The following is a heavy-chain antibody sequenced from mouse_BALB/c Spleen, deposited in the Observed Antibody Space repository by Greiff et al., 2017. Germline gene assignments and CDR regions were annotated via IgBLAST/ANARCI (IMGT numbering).Heavy chain of an antibody. CDR3: AREDHYGYWYFDV. CDR1: GYAFSSSW. D-gene: IGHD1-1*01. J-gene: IGHJ1*01. V-gene: IGHV1-82*01. CDR2: IYPGDGDT. Sequence: QVQLKQSGPELVKPGASVKISCKASGYAFSSSWMNWVKQRPGQGLEWIGRIYPGDGDTNYNGKFKGKATLTADKSSSTAYMQLSSLTSVDSAVYFCAREDHYGYWYFDVWGAGTTVTVSS.